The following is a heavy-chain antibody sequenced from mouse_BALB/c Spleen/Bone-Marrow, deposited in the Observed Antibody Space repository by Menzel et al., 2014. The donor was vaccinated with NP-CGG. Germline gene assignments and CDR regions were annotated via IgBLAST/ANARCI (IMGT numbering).Heavy chain of an antibody. D-gene: IGHD3-2*01. CDR2: ISYSGST. CDR3: ARDSSGGILAMDY. Sequence: DVQLQESGPSLVKPSQTLSLTCSVTGDSITSGYWNWIRKFPGNKLEYMGYISYSGSTYYNPYIKSRISISRDIAKNQYYLQLNSVTTEDTAAYYCARDSSGGILAMDYWGQGTSVTVSS. CDR1: GDSITSGY. V-gene: IGHV3-8*02. J-gene: IGHJ4*01.